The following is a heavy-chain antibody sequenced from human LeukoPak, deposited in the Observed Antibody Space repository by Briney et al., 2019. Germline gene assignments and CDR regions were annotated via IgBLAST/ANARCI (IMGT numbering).Heavy chain of an antibody. CDR3: AKDLSGSGWYGDY. V-gene: IGHV3-23*01. J-gene: IGHJ4*02. D-gene: IGHD6-19*01. CDR1: GFTFSSYA. Sequence: GGSLRLSCAASGFTFSSYAMSWVRQAPGKGLEWVSAISGCGGSTYYADSVKGRFTISRDNSKNTLYLQMNSLRAEDTAVYYCAKDLSGSGWYGDYWGQGTLVTVSS. CDR2: ISGCGGST.